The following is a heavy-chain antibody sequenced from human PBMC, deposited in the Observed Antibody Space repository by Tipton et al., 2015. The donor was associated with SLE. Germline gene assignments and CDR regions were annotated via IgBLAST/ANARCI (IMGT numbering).Heavy chain of an antibody. CDR3: ARSDDAFDI. Sequence: TLSLTCAVYGGSFSGYYWSWIRQPPGKGLEWIGEINHSGSTNYNPSLKSRVTISVDTSKNQFSLKLSSVTAADTAVHYCARSDDAFDIWGQGTMVTVSS. D-gene: IGHD3-3*01. J-gene: IGHJ3*02. CDR1: GGSFSGYY. CDR2: INHSGST. V-gene: IGHV4-34*01.